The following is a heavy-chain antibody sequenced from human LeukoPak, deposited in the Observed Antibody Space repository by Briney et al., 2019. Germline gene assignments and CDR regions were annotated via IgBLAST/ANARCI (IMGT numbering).Heavy chain of an antibody. V-gene: IGHV3-15*01. J-gene: IGHJ4*02. D-gene: IGHD1-26*01. Sequence: PGGSLRLSCAASGFTSSNAWMSWVRQAPGKGLDWVGRTKSKTDGGTPDYAAPVTGRFTISRDDAKNTLYLQMNSLKTEDTAVYYCTTYTVGATTSHFDYWGQGTLVTVSS. CDR2: TKSKTDGGTP. CDR3: TTYTVGATTSHFDY. CDR1: GFTSSNAW.